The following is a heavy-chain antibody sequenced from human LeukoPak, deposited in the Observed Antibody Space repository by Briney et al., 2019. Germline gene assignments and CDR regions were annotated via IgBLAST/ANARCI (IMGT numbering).Heavy chain of an antibody. D-gene: IGHD4-23*01. CDR1: GGTFSSYA. CDR3: ARVLDGDYGGFGYFDY. CDR2: IIPIFGTA. V-gene: IGHV1-69*13. J-gene: IGHJ4*02. Sequence: ASVKVSCKASGGTFSSYAISWVRQAPGQGLEWMGGIIPIFGTANYAQKFQGRVTITADESTSTAYMELSSLRFEDTAVYYCARVLDGDYGGFGYFDYWGQGTLVTVSS.